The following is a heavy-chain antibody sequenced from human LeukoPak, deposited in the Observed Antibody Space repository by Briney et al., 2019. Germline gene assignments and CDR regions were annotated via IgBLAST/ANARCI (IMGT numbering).Heavy chain of an antibody. J-gene: IGHJ4*02. Sequence: KTSETLSLTCTVSGGSISSSSYYWGWIRQPPGKGLEWIGSIYYSGSTYYNPCLKSRVTISVDTSKYQFSLKLSSVTAADTAVYYCARLIKDYDISGYIGYWGQGTLVTVSS. CDR3: ARLIKDYDISGYIGY. CDR2: IYYSGST. V-gene: IGHV4-39*01. D-gene: IGHD3-22*01. CDR1: GGSISSSSYY.